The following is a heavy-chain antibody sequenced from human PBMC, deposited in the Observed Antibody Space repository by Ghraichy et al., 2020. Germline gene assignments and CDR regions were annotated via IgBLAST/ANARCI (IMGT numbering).Heavy chain of an antibody. CDR2: IYYTGST. CDR1: GGSINDFY. CDR3: AAPESLSGYYYFDS. V-gene: IGHV4-59*08. J-gene: IGHJ4*02. Sequence: SQTLSLTCTVSGGSINDFYWSWIRQAPGKELEWLGYIYYTGSTNYNPSLRSRVTISVDTSKNQFSLKLSSVTATDTAVYYCAAPESLSGYYYFDSWGQGALVTVSS. D-gene: IGHD3-22*01.